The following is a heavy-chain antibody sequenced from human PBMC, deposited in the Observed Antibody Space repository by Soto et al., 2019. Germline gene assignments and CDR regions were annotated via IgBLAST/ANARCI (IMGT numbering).Heavy chain of an antibody. Sequence: EVQLLESGGGLAQPGGSLRLSCAASGFTFSSYAMSWVRQAPGKGLEWVSAISGSGGSTYYADSVKGRFTISRDNSKNTLYLQMNSLRAEDTAVYYCAKGTLTTKYYYYYGMDVWGQGTTVTVSS. D-gene: IGHD4-4*01. CDR2: ISGSGGST. V-gene: IGHV3-23*01. J-gene: IGHJ6*02. CDR3: AKGTLTTKYYYYYGMDV. CDR1: GFTFSSYA.